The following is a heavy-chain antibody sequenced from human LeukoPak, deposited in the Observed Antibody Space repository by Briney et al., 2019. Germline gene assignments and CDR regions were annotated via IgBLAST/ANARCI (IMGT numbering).Heavy chain of an antibody. CDR3: AKGLINLWFVEY. Sequence: PSETLSLTCTVSSGSFTSGGYYWSWIRQAPGKGLEWVSGTTGSGDSTYYADSVKGRFTISRDNSKNTLYLHMNSLRAEDTAVYYCAKGLINLWFVEYWGQGTLVTVSS. V-gene: IGHV3-23*01. J-gene: IGHJ4*02. CDR1: SGSFTSGGYY. CDR2: TTGSGDST. D-gene: IGHD5-18*01.